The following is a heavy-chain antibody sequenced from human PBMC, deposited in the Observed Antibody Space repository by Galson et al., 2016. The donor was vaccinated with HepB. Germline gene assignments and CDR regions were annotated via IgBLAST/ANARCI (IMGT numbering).Heavy chain of an antibody. J-gene: IGHJ4*02. V-gene: IGHV3-30-3*01. CDR3: AKDNAAWLVDY. CDR1: EFTFSNYD. D-gene: IGHD6-19*01. Sequence: SLRLSCAASEFTFSNYDMHWVRQTPGKGLEWVALISYDGSNTYYADSIKGRFTISRDNGLNTLFLQMNSLRVEDTAVYYCAKDNAAWLVDYWGQGSLVTVSS. CDR2: ISYDGSNT.